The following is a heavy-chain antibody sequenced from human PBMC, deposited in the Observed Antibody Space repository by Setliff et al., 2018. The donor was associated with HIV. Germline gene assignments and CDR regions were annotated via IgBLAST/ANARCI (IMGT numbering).Heavy chain of an antibody. CDR1: GGSISSYY. CDR3: ARGDNYYYTSGTFHNGLDCFDF. CDR2: IYYTGST. Sequence: PSETLSLTCTVSGGSISSYYWSWIRQPPGKGLEWIGYIYYTGSTNYDPSLKSRVTISLDTSKDQFSLKLSPVTAADTAIYYCARGDNYYYTSGTFHNGLDCFDFWGQGTMVTVSS. J-gene: IGHJ3*01. V-gene: IGHV4-59*01. D-gene: IGHD3-10*01.